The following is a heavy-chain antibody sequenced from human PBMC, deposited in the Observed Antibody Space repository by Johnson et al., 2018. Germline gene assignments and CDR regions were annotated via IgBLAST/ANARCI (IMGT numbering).Heavy chain of an antibody. CDR1: GFTFSSYG. CDR3: ARDWGSRLYIDVYYYGMDV. J-gene: IGHJ6*02. D-gene: IGHD3-16*01. Sequence: QVQLVQSGGGVVQPGRSLRLSCAASGFTFSSYGMHWVRQAPGKGLEWVAVISFDGSNKYYADSVKGRFTISRDNAKNSLYLQMNRLRAEDTAVYYCARDWGSRLYIDVYYYGMDVWGQGTTVTVSS. V-gene: IGHV3-30*03. CDR2: ISFDGSNK.